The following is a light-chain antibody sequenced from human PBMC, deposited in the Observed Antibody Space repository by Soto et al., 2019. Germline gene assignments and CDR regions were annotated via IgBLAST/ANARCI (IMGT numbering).Light chain of an antibody. CDR2: SNN. V-gene: IGLV1-44*01. J-gene: IGLJ2*01. CDR3: AAWDGSLNGVL. CDR1: SSNIGTNT. Sequence: QAVVTQPPSASGTPGQRVTLSCSGSSSNIGTNTVNWYQQLPGSAPKFLIYSNNQRPSGVPDRFSGSKSGTSASLAISGLQPDDEADYYCAAWDGSLNGVLFGGGTKLTVL.